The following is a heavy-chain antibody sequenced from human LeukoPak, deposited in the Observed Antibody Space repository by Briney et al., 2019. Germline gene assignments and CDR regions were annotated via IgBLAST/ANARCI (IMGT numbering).Heavy chain of an antibody. J-gene: IGHJ4*02. D-gene: IGHD3-16*01. CDR3: TRALGAFFDY. CDR1: GXSITTGGYF. V-gene: IGHV4-31*03. Sequence: SSETLSLTCTVSGXSITTGGYFWTWIRQHPGKGLEWIGHIYDGGSTYYNPSLKCRVTISLDTSENQFSLGLSSVTAADTAVYYCTRALGAFFDYWGQGNLVTVSS. CDR2: IYDGGST.